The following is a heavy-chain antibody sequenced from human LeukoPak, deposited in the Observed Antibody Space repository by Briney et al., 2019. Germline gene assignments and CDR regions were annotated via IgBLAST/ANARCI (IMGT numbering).Heavy chain of an antibody. Sequence: GGSLRLSCAASGFILSSYSINWVRQAPGKGLEWVSSISSSSSYIYYADSVKGRFTISRDNAKNSLYLQMNSLRAEDTAVYYCAREYYYDSRAPGAFDIWGQGTTVTVSS. CDR2: ISSSSSYI. CDR3: AREYYYDSRAPGAFDI. J-gene: IGHJ3*02. CDR1: GFILSSYS. V-gene: IGHV3-21*01. D-gene: IGHD3-22*01.